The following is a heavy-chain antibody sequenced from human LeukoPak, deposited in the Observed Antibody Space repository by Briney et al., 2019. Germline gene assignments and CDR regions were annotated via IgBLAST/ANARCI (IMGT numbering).Heavy chain of an antibody. Sequence: ASVKVSCTASGGTFSSYAISWVRQAPGQGLEWVGGIIPIFGTANYAQKFQGRVTITADESTSTAYMELSSLRSEDTAVYYCARDSYYYDSSGYYNDAFDIWGQGTMVTASS. CDR1: GGTFSSYA. D-gene: IGHD3-22*01. CDR2: IIPIFGTA. J-gene: IGHJ3*02. V-gene: IGHV1-69*13. CDR3: ARDSYYYDSSGYYNDAFDI.